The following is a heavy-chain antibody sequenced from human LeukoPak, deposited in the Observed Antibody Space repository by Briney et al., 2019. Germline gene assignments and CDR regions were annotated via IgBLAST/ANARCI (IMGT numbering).Heavy chain of an antibody. J-gene: IGHJ4*02. CDR3: ARDHGGLNFDY. Sequence: SETLSLTCTVSGGSISSGGYYWSWIRQHPGKGLEWIGYIYYSGSTNYNPSLKSRVTISVDTSKNQFSLKLSSVTAADTAVYYCARDHGGLNFDYWGQGTLVTVSS. D-gene: IGHD4-23*01. CDR2: IYYSGST. CDR1: GGSISSGGYY. V-gene: IGHV4-61*08.